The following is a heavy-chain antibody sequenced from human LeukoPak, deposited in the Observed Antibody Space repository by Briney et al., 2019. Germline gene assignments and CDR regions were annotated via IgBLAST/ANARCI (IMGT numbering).Heavy chain of an antibody. CDR3: ARNGGHYYDSSGYPDFDS. CDR1: GFTFSSYS. J-gene: IGHJ4*02. D-gene: IGHD3-22*01. V-gene: IGHV3-7*01. CDR2: IKQDGSEK. Sequence: GGSLRLSCAASGFTFSSYSMNWVRQAPGKGLEWVANIKQDGSEKYYVDSVKGRFTISRDNAKNSLYLQMNSLRAEDTAVYYCARNGGHYYDSSGYPDFDSWGQGTLVTVSS.